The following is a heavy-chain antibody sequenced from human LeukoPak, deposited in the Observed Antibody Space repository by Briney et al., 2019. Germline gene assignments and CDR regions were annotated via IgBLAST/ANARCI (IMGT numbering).Heavy chain of an antibody. Sequence: GGSLRLSCAASGFTFSIYAMSWVRQAPGKGLEWVSAISGSGGTAYYADSVKGRFTISRDNSKNTLYLQMNSLRAEDTAVYYCAKTMGAIDHDCWGQGTLVTVSS. J-gene: IGHJ4*02. CDR1: GFTFSIYA. CDR2: ISGSGGTA. V-gene: IGHV3-23*01. CDR3: AKTMGAIDHDC. D-gene: IGHD1-26*01.